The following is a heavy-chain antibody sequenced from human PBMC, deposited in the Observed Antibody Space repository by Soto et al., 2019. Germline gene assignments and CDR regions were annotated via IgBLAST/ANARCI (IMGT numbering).Heavy chain of an antibody. CDR2: IYYSGST. Sequence: SETLSLTCTISGGSISSYYWSWIRQPPGKGLEWIGYIYYSGSTNYNPSLKSRVTISVDTSKNQFSLKLSSVTAADTAVCYCARVPSDYSDAFDIWGQGTMVTVSS. J-gene: IGHJ3*02. D-gene: IGHD4-4*01. CDR3: ARVPSDYSDAFDI. CDR1: GGSISSYY. V-gene: IGHV4-59*01.